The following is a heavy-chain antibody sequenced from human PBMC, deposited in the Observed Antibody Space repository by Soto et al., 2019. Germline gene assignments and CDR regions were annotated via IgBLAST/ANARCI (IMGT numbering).Heavy chain of an antibody. CDR2: ISYDGSNK. V-gene: IGHV3-30*18. J-gene: IGHJ4*02. D-gene: IGHD2-8*02. CDR1: GFTFSSYG. Sequence: ESGGGVVQPGRSLRLSCAASGFTFSSYGMHWVRQAPGKGLEWVAVISYDGSNKYYADSVKGRFTISRDNSKNTLYLQMNSLRAEDTAVYYCAKDRRVLYYFDYWGQGTLVTVSS. CDR3: AKDRRVLYYFDY.